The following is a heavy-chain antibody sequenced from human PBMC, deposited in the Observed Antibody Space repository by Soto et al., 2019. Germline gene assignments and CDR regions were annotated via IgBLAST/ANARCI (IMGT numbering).Heavy chain of an antibody. D-gene: IGHD2-21*02. CDR1: GGSISSGGYY. J-gene: IGHJ4*02. CDR2: IYYSGST. Sequence: QVQLQESGPGLVKPSQTLSLTCTVSGGSISSGGYYWSWIRQHPGKGLERIGYIYYSGSTYYNPCLASLVTISVDTSKTQFTLKLSSVTAADKAVYYCARGTGGDYASHNFGYWGQGTLVTVSS. CDR3: ARGTGGDYASHNFGY. V-gene: IGHV4-31*01.